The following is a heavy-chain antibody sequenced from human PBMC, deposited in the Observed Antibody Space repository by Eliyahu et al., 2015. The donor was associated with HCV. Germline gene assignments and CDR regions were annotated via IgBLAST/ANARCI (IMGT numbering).Heavy chain of an antibody. V-gene: IGHV4-61*02. Sequence: QVQLQESGPGLVKPSQTLSLTCTVSGGSXTSXXYYWXXIRQPAGKGLEYIGRTYTTGDTNXNPSLRGRVTISIDTSKNHFSLKLTSVTAADTAVYYCARDRVIVTLAPAIGSQDIDYYSYGLDVWGQGTTVTVSS. CDR2: TYTTGDT. CDR3: ARDRVIVTLAPAIGSQDIDYYSYGLDV. CDR1: GGSXTSXXYY. D-gene: IGHD2-2*02. J-gene: IGHJ6*02.